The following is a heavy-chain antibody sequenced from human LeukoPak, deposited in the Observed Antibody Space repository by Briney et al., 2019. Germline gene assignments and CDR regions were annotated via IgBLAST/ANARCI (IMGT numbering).Heavy chain of an antibody. CDR2: ISGSGGST. Sequence: PGGSLRLSCAASGFTFSDYYMSWVRQAPGKGLEWVSTISGSGGSTYYADSVKGRFTISRDNSKNTLYLQMNSLRAEDTAVYYCAKDHGRWIFGVVITQSYFDYWGQGTLVTVSS. CDR1: GFTFSDYY. V-gene: IGHV3-23*01. CDR3: AKDHGRWIFGVVITQSYFDY. J-gene: IGHJ4*02. D-gene: IGHD3-3*01.